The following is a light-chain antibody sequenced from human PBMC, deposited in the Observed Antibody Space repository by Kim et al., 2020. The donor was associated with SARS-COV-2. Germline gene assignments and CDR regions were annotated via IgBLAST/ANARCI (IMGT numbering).Light chain of an antibody. J-gene: IGKJ5*01. Sequence: DIQLTQSPSFLSASVGDRVTITCRASHGINKYFAWYQQRPGRAPKLLINDISILQSGVPSRFSGTGSGTEFTLTISSLLPEDSATYYCQQVISYPITFGQGTRLEIK. CDR3: QQVISYPIT. V-gene: IGKV1-9*01. CDR2: DIS. CDR1: HGINKY.